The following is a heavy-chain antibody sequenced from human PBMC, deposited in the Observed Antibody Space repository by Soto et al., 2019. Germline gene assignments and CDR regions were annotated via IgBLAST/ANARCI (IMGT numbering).Heavy chain of an antibody. D-gene: IGHD3-22*01. J-gene: IGHJ3*02. CDR1: GYTFTTWG. CDR3: ARDDSSGPLDPFDI. V-gene: IGHV1-18*01. Sequence: ASVKASYRAAGYTFTTWGFRYERQDPGQGLEWMGWISAYNGNTNYAQKLQGRVTMTTDTSTSTAYMELRSLRSDDTAVYYCARDDSSGPLDPFDIWGQGTMVNVS. CDR2: ISAYNGNT.